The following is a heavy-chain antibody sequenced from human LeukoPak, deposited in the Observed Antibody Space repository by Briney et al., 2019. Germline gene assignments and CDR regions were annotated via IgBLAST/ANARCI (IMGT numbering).Heavy chain of an antibody. Sequence: SETLSLACSVSGDSISTYYWSWIRQPPGKTLEWIGHIFYTGTTNYNPSLKSRVSISVDTSKNQFSLRLSSATAADTAVYYCARHPAPVSWFDPWGQGTAVTVSS. CDR1: GDSISTYY. CDR2: IFYTGTT. D-gene: IGHD2-15*01. J-gene: IGHJ5*02. V-gene: IGHV4-59*08. CDR3: ARHPAPVSWFDP.